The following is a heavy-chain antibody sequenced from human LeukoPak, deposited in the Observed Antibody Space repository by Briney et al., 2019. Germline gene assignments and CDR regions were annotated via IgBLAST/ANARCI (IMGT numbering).Heavy chain of an antibody. D-gene: IGHD6-19*01. J-gene: IGHJ4*02. CDR2: TYYRSKWYN. CDR1: GVSVSSDSAS. CDR3: AGSLAAVGGSAFFDY. V-gene: IGHV6-1*01. Sequence: SQTLSLTCAISGVSVSSDSASWSWVRQSPSRGLEWLGRTYYRSKWYNDYAGSVKGRIAINPDTSKNHFSLQLHSVTPEDTAVYYCAGSLAAVGGSAFFDYWGQGILVTVSS.